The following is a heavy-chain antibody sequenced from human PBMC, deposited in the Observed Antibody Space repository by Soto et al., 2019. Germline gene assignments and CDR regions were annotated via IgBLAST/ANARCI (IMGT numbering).Heavy chain of an antibody. Sequence: GGSLRLSCAASGFTFSGSAMHWVRQASGKGLEWVGRIRSKANSYATAYAASVKGRFTISRDDSKNTAYLQMNSLKTEDTAVYYCTRLYTGIAVDGTDYWGQGTLVTVSS. V-gene: IGHV3-73*01. CDR3: TRLYTGIAVDGTDY. J-gene: IGHJ4*02. D-gene: IGHD6-19*01. CDR1: GFTFSGSA. CDR2: IRSKANSYAT.